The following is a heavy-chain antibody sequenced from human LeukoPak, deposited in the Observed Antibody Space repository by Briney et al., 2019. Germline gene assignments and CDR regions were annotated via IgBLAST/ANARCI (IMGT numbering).Heavy chain of an antibody. Sequence: PGGSLRLSCAASGFTVSSNYMSWVRQAPGKGLEWVSVIYSGGSTYYTDSVKGRFTISRDNSKNTLYLQMNSLRAEDTAVYYCAKDGYGDHGGYWGQGTLVTVSS. D-gene: IGHD4-17*01. CDR3: AKDGYGDHGGY. V-gene: IGHV3-53*01. CDR2: IYSGGST. J-gene: IGHJ4*02. CDR1: GFTVSSNY.